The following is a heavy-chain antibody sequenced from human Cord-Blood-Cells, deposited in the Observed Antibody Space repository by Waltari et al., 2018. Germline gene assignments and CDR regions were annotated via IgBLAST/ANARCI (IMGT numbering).Heavy chain of an antibody. J-gene: IGHJ4*02. Sequence: QVQLQQWGAGLLKPSETLSLTCAVYGGSFSGYYWSWIRQHPGKGLEWIGEINHTGSTNYTPSLKSRVTISVGTSKNQFSLKLSSVTAADTAVYYCARKIAASHYYFDYWGQGTLVTVSS. CDR1: GGSFSGYY. CDR3: ARKIAASHYYFDY. V-gene: IGHV4-34*01. D-gene: IGHD6-25*01. CDR2: INHTGST.